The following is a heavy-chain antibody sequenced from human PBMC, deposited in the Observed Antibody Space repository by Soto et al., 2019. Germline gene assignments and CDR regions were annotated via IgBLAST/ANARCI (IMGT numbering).Heavy chain of an antibody. CDR3: ARLEGLATISYYFDF. Sequence: SETLSLTCTVSGGSISSGGYYWSWIRQHPGKGLEWIGCIYYSGSAYYNPSLKTRVTISLDTSKSQFSLRLNSVTAADSAVYFCARLEGLATISYYFDFWGQGAQVTVSS. J-gene: IGHJ4*02. D-gene: IGHD3-9*01. V-gene: IGHV4-31*03. CDR1: GGSISSGGYY. CDR2: IYYSGSA.